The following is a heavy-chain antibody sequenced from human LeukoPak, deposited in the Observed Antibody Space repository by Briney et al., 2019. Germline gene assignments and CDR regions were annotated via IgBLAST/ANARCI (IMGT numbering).Heavy chain of an antibody. V-gene: IGHV4-39*01. CDR2: IYYSGST. J-gene: IGHJ4*02. CDR1: GGSFSSSSYY. Sequence: SETLSLTCSVSGGSFSSSSYYWGWIRRPPGKGLEWIGSIYYSGSTYYNPSIKSRVTVSVDTSKNQFSLKLSSVTAADTAVYYCVRGSTLRHYQYWGQGTLVTVSS. CDR3: VRGSTLRHYQY. D-gene: IGHD3-16*01.